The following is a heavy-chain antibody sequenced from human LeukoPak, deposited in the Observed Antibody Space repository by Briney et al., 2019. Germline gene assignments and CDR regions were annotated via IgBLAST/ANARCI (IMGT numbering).Heavy chain of an antibody. CDR3: ARVRRGDIVVVAGSPYDYYYKDV. J-gene: IGHJ6*03. CDR2: INYSGST. D-gene: IGHD2-15*01. V-gene: IGHV4-34*01. Sequence: PSETLSLTCAVYGGSFSGYYWSWIRQPPGKGLEWIGEINYSGSTNYNPSLKSRVTISVDTSKNQFSLKLSPVPAAATALYYCARVRRGDIVVVAGSPYDYYYKDVWGKGTTVTVS. CDR1: GGSFSGYY.